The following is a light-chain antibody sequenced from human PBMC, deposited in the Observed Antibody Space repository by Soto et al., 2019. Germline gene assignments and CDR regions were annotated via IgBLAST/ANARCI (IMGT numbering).Light chain of an antibody. Sequence: DIQMTQSPSTLSGSVGDRVTITCRASQTISSWLAWYQQKPGKAPKLLIYKAFTLKSGVPSWFSGSGSGTEFTLTISSLQPDDFATYYCQHYNSYSEAFGQGTKVDIK. CDR2: KAF. J-gene: IGKJ1*01. V-gene: IGKV1-5*03. CDR3: QHYNSYSEA. CDR1: QTISSW.